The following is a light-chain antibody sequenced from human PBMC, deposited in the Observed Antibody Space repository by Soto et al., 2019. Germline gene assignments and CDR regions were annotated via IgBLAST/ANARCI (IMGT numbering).Light chain of an antibody. V-gene: IGKV3-20*01. J-gene: IGKJ2*01. CDR1: QSVSSSY. Sequence: EIVLTQSAGSLSLSPGERATLSCRPSQSVSSSYLAWYQQKPGQAPRLLIYGASSRATGIPDRFSGSGSGTDFTLTISRLEPEDFAVYYCQQYGSSPPYTFGQGTKLEIK. CDR2: GAS. CDR3: QQYGSSPPYT.